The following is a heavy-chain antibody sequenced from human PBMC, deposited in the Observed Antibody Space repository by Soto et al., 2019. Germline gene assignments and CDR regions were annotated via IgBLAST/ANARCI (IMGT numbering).Heavy chain of an antibody. Sequence: QVQVVQSGAEEKKPGASVKVSCKASGYTYISYSMHWVRQAPGQRLEWMGWINVGNGNTKYSQNFQGRVTINQDTSASTAYMELSSLTSDDTAVYYCAREKWGSGSRWLDPWGQGTLVTVSS. J-gene: IGHJ5*02. V-gene: IGHV1-3*05. CDR3: AREKWGSGSRWLDP. CDR2: INVGNGNT. CDR1: GYTYISYS. D-gene: IGHD6-19*01.